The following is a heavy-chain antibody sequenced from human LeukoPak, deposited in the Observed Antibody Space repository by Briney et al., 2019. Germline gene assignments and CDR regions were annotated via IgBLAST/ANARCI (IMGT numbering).Heavy chain of an antibody. CDR2: ISSTSSSTI. CDR3: ARRYCSSTCCLLDY. CDR1: GFTFSSYE. D-gene: IGHD2-2*01. Sequence: QPGGSLRLSCAASGFTFSSYEMNWVRQAPGKGLEWVSYISSTSSSTIYYDASVKGRFTITRDYAKTPLYLQMSSLRAEDTAVYYCARRYCSSTCCLLDYWGQGTLVTVSS. V-gene: IGHV3-48*03. J-gene: IGHJ4*02.